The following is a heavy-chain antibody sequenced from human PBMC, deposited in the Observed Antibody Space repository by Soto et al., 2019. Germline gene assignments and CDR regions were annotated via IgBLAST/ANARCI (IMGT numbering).Heavy chain of an antibody. CDR2: INHSGST. D-gene: IGHD2-2*01. V-gene: IGHV4-34*01. CDR1: GGSFIGYY. J-gene: IGHJ6*03. CDR3: ARRRGYCNSTSCPGGYYYYMDV. Sequence: QVQLQQWGAGLLKPSETLSLTCAVYGGSFIGYYWSWIRQPPGKGLEWIGEINHSGSTNYNPSLKSRVTISADTSKNQFSLKLSSVTAADTAVYYCARRRGYCNSTSCPGGYYYYMDVWGKGTTVTVSS.